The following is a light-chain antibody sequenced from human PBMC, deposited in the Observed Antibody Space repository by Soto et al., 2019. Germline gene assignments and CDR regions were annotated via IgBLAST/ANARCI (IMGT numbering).Light chain of an antibody. Sequence: EVVLTHSPATLSLSPCERATLSCGASQPVSNNYLAWYQQKPGLAPRLLIFDASTRATGVPTRFSGSRSGAEFTLTINSLQSEDFAVYYCQPYNNWPLTFGGGTKVDIK. CDR1: QPVSNN. CDR3: QPYNNWPLT. J-gene: IGKJ4*01. CDR2: DAS. V-gene: IGKV3-15*01.